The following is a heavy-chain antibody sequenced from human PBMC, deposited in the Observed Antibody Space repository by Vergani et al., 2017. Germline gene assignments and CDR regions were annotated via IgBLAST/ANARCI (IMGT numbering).Heavy chain of an antibody. D-gene: IGHD3-10*01. CDR1: GYTFTSYA. CDR2: INAGNGNT. CDR3: AIVYYYGSGSYYHY. J-gene: IGHJ4*02. V-gene: IGHV1-3*01. Sequence: QVQLVPSGAEVKKPGASVTVSCKASGYTFTSYAMHWVRQAPGQRLEWMGWINAGNGNTKYSQKFQGRVTITRDTSASTAYMELSSLRSEDTAVYYCAIVYYYGSGSYYHYWGQGTLVTVSS.